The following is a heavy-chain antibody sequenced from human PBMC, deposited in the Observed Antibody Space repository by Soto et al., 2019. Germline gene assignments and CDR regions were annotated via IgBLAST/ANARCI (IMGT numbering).Heavy chain of an antibody. CDR1: GGTFSSYA. J-gene: IGHJ6*02. CDR3: ARSQGSSTSLEIYYYYYYGMDD. V-gene: IGHV1-69*01. D-gene: IGHD2-2*01. CDR2: IIPISDTT. Sequence: QVQLVQSGAEVKKPGSSVKVSCTASGGTFSSYAISWVRQAPGQGLEWMGGIIPISDTTNYAQKFQGRVTITADESTSTAYMELSSLRSQDTAVYYCARSQGSSTSLEIYYYYYYGMDDWGQGTTVTVSS.